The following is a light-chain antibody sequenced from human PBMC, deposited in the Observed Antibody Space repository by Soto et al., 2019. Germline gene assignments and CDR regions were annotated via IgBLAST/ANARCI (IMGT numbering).Light chain of an antibody. CDR2: KAS. V-gene: IGKV1-5*03. CDR1: QSISSW. J-gene: IGKJ4*01. Sequence: DSQMTQYPSTLSASVGDRVTITCRASQSISSWLAWYQQKPGKAPKLLISKASTLQSGVPPRFSGSGYGTEFTLTISSMQPDDFATYYFQKYERYPMTFGGGTKVEIK. CDR3: QKYERYPMT.